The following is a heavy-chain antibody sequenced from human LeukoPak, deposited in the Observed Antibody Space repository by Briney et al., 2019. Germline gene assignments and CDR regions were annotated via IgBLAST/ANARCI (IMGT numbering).Heavy chain of an antibody. D-gene: IGHD4-23*01. Sequence: PGGSLRLSCVASGFTFGKYWMSWVRQAPGKGLEWVAVISYDGSNKYYADSVKGRFTISRDNSKNTLYLQMNSLRAEDTAVYYCAREGGGFDYWGQGTLVTVSS. V-gene: IGHV3-30-3*01. CDR3: AREGGGFDY. CDR1: GFTFGKYW. CDR2: ISYDGSNK. J-gene: IGHJ4*02.